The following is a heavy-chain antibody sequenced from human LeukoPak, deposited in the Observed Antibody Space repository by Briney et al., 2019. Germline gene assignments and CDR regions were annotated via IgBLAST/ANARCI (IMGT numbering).Heavy chain of an antibody. D-gene: IGHD2-15*01. V-gene: IGHV3-30*02. J-gene: IGHJ6*03. CDR1: GFTFSSYG. CDR3: AKDGGWSASAYYYMDV. CDR2: IRYDGSNK. Sequence: GGSLRLSCAASGFTFSSYGMHWVRQAPGKGLEWVAFIRYDGSNKYYADSVKGRFTISRDNSKNTLYLQMNSLRAEDTAVYYCAKDGGWSASAYYYMDVWGKGTTVTISS.